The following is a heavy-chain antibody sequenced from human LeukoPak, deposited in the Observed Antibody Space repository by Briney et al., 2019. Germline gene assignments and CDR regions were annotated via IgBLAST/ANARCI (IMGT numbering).Heavy chain of an antibody. CDR1: GFTFSGSA. J-gene: IGHJ4*02. Sequence: PGGPLRLSCAASGFTFSGSAMHWVRQASGKGLEGVGHTRSKDNNYATTYAASVKGRFTISRDDSNNTAYLQMNRLKTEDTAVYYCTRLGRYYFDYWGQGTLVTVSS. V-gene: IGHV3-73*01. CDR2: TRSKDNNYAT. CDR3: TRLGRYYFDY.